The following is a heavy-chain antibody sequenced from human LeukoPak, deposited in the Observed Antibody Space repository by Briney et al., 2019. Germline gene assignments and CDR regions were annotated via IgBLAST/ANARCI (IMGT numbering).Heavy chain of an antibody. Sequence: SETLSLTCTVTGDSTSNFYWNWIRQSPGKGREWIGNIHYSGSSVYNPSLKSRVTISMDTSRRQFFLKLNSVTAADTAVYFCALAPNSNWFDFWGPGTLVTVSS. CDR3: ALAPNSNWFDF. J-gene: IGHJ5*01. CDR2: IHYSGSS. CDR1: GDSTSNFY. V-gene: IGHV4-59*03. D-gene: IGHD2-8*01.